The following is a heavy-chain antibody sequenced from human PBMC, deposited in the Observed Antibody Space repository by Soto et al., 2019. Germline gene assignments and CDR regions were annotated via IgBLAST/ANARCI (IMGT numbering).Heavy chain of an antibody. CDR3: ARKSTSGQGVYFDY. D-gene: IGHD6-19*01. Sequence: QVQLVQSGAEVKKPGSSVKVSCKASGGTFSSNAISWVRQAPGQGLEWMGGIIPIFGTANYAQKFLGRVTITADESTNTAYMVLSSLRSEDTAVYYCARKSTSGQGVYFDYWGQGTLVTVTS. J-gene: IGHJ4*02. CDR2: IIPIFGTA. V-gene: IGHV1-69*01. CDR1: GGTFSSNA.